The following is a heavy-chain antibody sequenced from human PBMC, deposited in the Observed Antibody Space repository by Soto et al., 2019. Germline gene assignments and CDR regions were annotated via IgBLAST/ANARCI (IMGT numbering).Heavy chain of an antibody. D-gene: IGHD2-21*02. V-gene: IGHV1-69*13. J-gene: IGHJ3*02. Sequence: SVKVSCKASGGTFSSYAIRWVRQAPGQGLEWMGGIIPIFGTANYAQKFQGRVTITADESTSTAYMELSSLRSEDTAVYYCARDRRSDCCDAFDIWGQGTMVTVSS. CDR1: GGTFSSYA. CDR2: IIPIFGTA. CDR3: ARDRRSDCCDAFDI.